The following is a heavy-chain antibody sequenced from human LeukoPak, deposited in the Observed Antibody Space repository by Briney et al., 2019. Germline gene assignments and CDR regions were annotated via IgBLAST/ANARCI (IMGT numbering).Heavy chain of an antibody. V-gene: IGHV4-59*11. CDR3: ARVARSSPGDY. CDR1: GGSISSHY. Sequence: SETLSLTCTVSGGSISSHYWSWIRQPPGKGLEWIGSIYYSGSTYYNPSLKSRVTISVDTSKNQFSLKLSSVTAADTAVYYCARVARSSPGDYWGQGTLVTVSS. CDR2: IYYSGST. J-gene: IGHJ4*02. D-gene: IGHD6-13*01.